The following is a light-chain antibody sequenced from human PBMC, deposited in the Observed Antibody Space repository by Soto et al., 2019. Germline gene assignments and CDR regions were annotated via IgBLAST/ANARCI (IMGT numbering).Light chain of an antibody. J-gene: IGKJ1*01. CDR2: GAS. Sequence: VMTQSPATLSVSPGERATLSCRASQSVSSNLSRYQQKPCPAPRLLIYGASSRATGIPDRFKGSGSGTDFTLTISRLEPEDFAVYYCQQYGSSPPTFGQGTKVDIK. V-gene: IGKV3-20*01. CDR3: QQYGSSPPT. CDR1: QSVSSN.